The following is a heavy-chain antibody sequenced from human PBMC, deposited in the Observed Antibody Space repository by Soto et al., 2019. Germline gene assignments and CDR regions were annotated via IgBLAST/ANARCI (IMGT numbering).Heavy chain of an antibody. CDR3: ATAGVAVTTSLGAC. V-gene: IGHV3-23*01. Sequence: EVQLLESGGGLVQPGGSLRLSCSASGFTFSTYAMNWVRQAPGKGLEWVSAISGSGASTFYADSVKGRFTISRDNSKTTLFLQMNSLRAEDTAVYFCATAGVAVTTSLGACWGQGTLVTVSS. D-gene: IGHD4-17*01. J-gene: IGHJ4*02. CDR2: ISGSGAST. CDR1: GFTFSTYA.